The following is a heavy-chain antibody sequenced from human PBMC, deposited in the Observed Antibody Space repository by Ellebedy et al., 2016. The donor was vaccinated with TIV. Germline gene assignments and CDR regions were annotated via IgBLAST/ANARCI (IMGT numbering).Heavy chain of an antibody. J-gene: IGHJ4*02. V-gene: IGHV3-30*18. Sequence: GESLKISCAASGFTFNSYGMHWVRQAPGKGLEWVAVISYDGSNKYYADSVKGRFTISRDISKNTLYLQMNSLRAEGTAVYYCAKDGGSGVWGSYRYYDYWGQGTLVTVSS. CDR2: ISYDGSNK. CDR3: AKDGGSGVWGSYRYYDY. CDR1: GFTFNSYG. D-gene: IGHD3-16*02.